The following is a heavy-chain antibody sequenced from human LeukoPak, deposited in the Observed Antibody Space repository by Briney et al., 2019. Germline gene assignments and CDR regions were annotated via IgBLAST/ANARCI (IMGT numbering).Heavy chain of an antibody. Sequence: GGSLRLSCAASGFTFSDYYMSWIRPAPGKGLEWVSYISSSTSYTNYADSVKGRFTISRDNARNSLYLQMNSLRAEDTAVYYCARTVGYSGYEDYWGQGTLVTVSS. CDR3: ARTVGYSGYEDY. CDR1: GFTFSDYY. J-gene: IGHJ4*02. CDR2: ISSSTSYT. V-gene: IGHV3-11*03. D-gene: IGHD5-12*01.